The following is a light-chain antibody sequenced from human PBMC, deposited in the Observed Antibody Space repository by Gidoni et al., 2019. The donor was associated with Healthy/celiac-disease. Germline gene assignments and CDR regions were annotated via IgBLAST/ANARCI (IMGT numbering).Light chain of an antibody. V-gene: IGKV1-5*03. CDR2: KAS. CDR1: QSISIW. J-gene: IGKJ5*01. Sequence: DIQMTQSPYTLSTSVGDRVTITCRASQSISIWLAWYQQKPGKAPKLLTYKASSLESGVPSRFIGSGSGTEFTLTISSLQPDDFATYYCQQYNSYSTFGQGTRLEIK. CDR3: QQYNSYST.